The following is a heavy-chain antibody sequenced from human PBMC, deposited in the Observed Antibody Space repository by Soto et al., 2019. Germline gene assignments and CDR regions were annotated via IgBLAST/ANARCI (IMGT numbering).Heavy chain of an antibody. D-gene: IGHD6-19*01. CDR2: INHSGST. Sequence: LFLTCAVYGWSFSGYYWSWIRQPPVKGLEWIGEINHSGSTNYNPSRKSRVTISVDTSKNQFSLKLSSVTAADTAVYYCAREREVDPLYSSGWYRGYSWFDPWGQGTLVTVSS. CDR3: AREREVDPLYSSGWYRGYSWFDP. CDR1: GWSFSGYY. V-gene: IGHV4-34*01. J-gene: IGHJ5*02.